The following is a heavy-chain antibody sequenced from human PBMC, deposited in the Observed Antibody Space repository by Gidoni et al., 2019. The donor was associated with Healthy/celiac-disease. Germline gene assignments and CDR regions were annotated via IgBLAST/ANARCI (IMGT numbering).Heavy chain of an antibody. CDR3: AKDHGRGLSGWYWGPFDY. CDR1: GFTFSSYA. J-gene: IGHJ4*02. Sequence: EVQLLESGGGLVQPGGSLRLSCAASGFTFSSYAMSWVRQAPGKGLEWVSAISGSGGSTYYADAVKGRFTISRDNAKNTLYLQMNSLRAEDTAVYYCAKDHGRGLSGWYWGPFDYWGQGTLVTVSS. V-gene: IGHV3-23*01. D-gene: IGHD6-19*01. CDR2: ISGSGGST.